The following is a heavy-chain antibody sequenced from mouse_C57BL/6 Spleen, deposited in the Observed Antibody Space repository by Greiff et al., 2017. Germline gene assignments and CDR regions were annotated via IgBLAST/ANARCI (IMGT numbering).Heavy chain of an antibody. V-gene: IGHV3-6*01. CDR3: ARGATTVVALYYFDY. J-gene: IGHJ2*01. Sequence: ESGPGLVKPSQSLSLTCSVTGYSITSGYYWNWIRQFPGNKREWMGYISYDGSNNYNPSLKNRFSITRDTSKNQFFLKLNSVTTEDTATYYCARGATTVVALYYFDYWGQGTTLTVSS. D-gene: IGHD1-1*01. CDR2: ISYDGSN. CDR1: GYSITSGYY.